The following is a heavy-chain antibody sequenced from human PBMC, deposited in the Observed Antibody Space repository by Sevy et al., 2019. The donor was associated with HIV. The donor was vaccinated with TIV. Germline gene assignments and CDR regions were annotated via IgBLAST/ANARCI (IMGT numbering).Heavy chain of an antibody. V-gene: IGHV1-2*02. CDR3: AGVRLRIAARSGWFDP. J-gene: IGHJ5*02. CDR1: GYTFTGYY. CDR2: INPNSGGT. D-gene: IGHD6-13*01. Sequence: ASVKVSCKASGYTFTGYYMHWVRQAPGQGLEWMGWINPNSGGTNYAQKFQGRVTMTRDTSISTAYMELSRLRSDDTAGYYWAGVRLRIAARSGWFDPWGQGTLVTVSS.